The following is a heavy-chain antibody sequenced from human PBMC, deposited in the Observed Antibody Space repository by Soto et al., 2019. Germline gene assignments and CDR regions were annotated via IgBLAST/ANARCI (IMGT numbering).Heavy chain of an antibody. V-gene: IGHV3-23*01. CDR2: IGGGGIA. D-gene: IGHD3-22*01. Sequence: PGGSVRLSCEASGFMYNSYAMSWVRQAPGKGLEWVSAIGGGGIAKYADSVRGRFTISRDNSKNTLYLQMNSLRAEDTAVYYCVKEQGYYYDATGYFVDYWGQGTLVTVSS. CDR3: VKEQGYYYDATGYFVDY. CDR1: GFMYNSYA. J-gene: IGHJ4*02.